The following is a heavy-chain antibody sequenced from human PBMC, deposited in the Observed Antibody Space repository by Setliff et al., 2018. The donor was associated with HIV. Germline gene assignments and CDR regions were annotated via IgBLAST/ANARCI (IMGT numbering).Heavy chain of an antibody. CDR1: GFTFSSYW. CDR3: ARDGVVGAIAAFDI. D-gene: IGHD1-26*01. Sequence: SLKISCAASGFTFSSYWMSWVRQTPGKGLEWVANIKQDGSEKYYVDSVKGRFTISRDNAKNSLFLQMNSLRDEDTAVYYCARDGVVGAIAAFDIWGQGTMVT. J-gene: IGHJ3*02. CDR2: IKQDGSEK. V-gene: IGHV3-7*01.